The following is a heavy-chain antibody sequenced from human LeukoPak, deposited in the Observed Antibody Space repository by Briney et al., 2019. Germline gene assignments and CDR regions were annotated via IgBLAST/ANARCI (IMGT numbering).Heavy chain of an antibody. Sequence: SETLSLTCTVSGGSISSYYWGWIRQPPGKGLEWIGTIYHSGSTYYNPSLKSRVTISVDTSKNQFSLKLSSVTAADTAVYYCARGYGDFRVEGRYFHSWGQGTLVTVSS. D-gene: IGHD4-17*01. J-gene: IGHJ4*02. CDR1: GGSISSYY. CDR2: IYHSGST. V-gene: IGHV4-38-2*02. CDR3: ARGYGDFRVEGRYFHS.